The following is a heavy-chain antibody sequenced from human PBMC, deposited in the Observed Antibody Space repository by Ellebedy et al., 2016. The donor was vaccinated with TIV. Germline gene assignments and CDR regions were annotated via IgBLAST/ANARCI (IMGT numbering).Heavy chain of an antibody. CDR1: GFTFTNYA. D-gene: IGHD2-15*01. J-gene: IGHJ6*02. Sequence: GESLKISCAASGFTFTNYAMNWVRQAPGKGPEWVSGISNSGGSTYYADSVKGRFTISSDNAKNSLYLQMNSLRDEDTAIYYCARDGGVAGETDVWGQGTTVTVSS. CDR2: ISNSGGST. CDR3: ARDGGVAGETDV. V-gene: IGHV3-23*01.